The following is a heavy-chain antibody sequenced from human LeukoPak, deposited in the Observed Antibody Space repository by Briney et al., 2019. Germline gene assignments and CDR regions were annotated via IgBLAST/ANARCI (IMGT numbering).Heavy chain of an antibody. V-gene: IGHV1-69*13. CDR2: IIPIFGTA. J-gene: IGHJ4*02. CDR3: ARESSSWYDYFDY. D-gene: IGHD6-13*01. Sequence: SVKVSCKASGGTFSSYAISWVRQAPGQGLEWMGGIIPIFGTANYAQKFQGRVAITADESTSTAYMELSSLRSEDTAVYYCARESSSWYDYFDYWGQGTLVTVSS. CDR1: GGTFSSYA.